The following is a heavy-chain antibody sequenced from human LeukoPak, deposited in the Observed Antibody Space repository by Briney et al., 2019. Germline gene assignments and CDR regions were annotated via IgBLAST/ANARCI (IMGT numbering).Heavy chain of an antibody. D-gene: IGHD2-15*01. CDR2: IYSGGST. J-gene: IGHJ4*02. CDR1: GFTVSSNY. CDR3: ASEVVVAASGVDY. Sequence: GGSLRLSCAASGFTVSSNYMSWVRQAPGKGLEWVSVIYSGGSTYYADSVKGRFTISRDNSKNTLYLQMNSLRAEDTAVYYCASEVVVAASGVDYWGQGTLVTVSS. V-gene: IGHV3-66*01.